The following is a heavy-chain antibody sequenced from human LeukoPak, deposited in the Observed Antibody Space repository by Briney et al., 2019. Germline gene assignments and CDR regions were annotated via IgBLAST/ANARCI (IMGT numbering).Heavy chain of an antibody. CDR3: AGQIRYCSSTSCYSVWFDP. CDR2: IYYSGST. CDR1: GGSISSYY. V-gene: IGHV4-59*08. D-gene: IGHD2-2*01. Sequence: PSEALSLTCTASGGSISSYYWSWIRQPPGKGLKWIGYIYYSGSTNYNPSLKSRVTISVDTSKNQFSLKLSSVTAADTVVYHAAGQIRYCSSTSCYSVWFDPWGQGTLVTVSS. J-gene: IGHJ5*02.